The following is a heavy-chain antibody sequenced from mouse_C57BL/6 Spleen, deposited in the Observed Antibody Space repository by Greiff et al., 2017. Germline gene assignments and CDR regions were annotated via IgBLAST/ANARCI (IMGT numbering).Heavy chain of an antibody. J-gene: IGHJ1*03. V-gene: IGHV1-80*01. Sequence: QVQLQQSGAELVKPGASVKISCKASGYAFSSYWMNWVKQRPGKGLEWIGQIYPGDGDTNYNGKFKGKATLTADKSSSTAYMQLSSLTSEDSAVYFCARGDGGYWYFDVWGTGTTVTVSS. CDR3: ARGDGGYWYFDV. CDR1: GYAFSSYW. CDR2: IYPGDGDT. D-gene: IGHD3-3*01.